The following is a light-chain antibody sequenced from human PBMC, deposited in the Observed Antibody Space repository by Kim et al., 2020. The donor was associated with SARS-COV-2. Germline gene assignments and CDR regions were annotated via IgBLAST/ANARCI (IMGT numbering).Light chain of an antibody. V-gene: IGLV2-14*03. CDR2: DVS. J-gene: IGLJ3*02. CDR1: SSAVGGYNY. CDR3: SSYTTSNSWV. Sequence: GQSITISRPGTSSAVGGYNYGSWYQQPPGNAPKLMIYDVSKRPSGVSNRFSGSKSGNTASLTVSGLQAEDEADYYCSSYTTSNSWVFGGGTQLTVL.